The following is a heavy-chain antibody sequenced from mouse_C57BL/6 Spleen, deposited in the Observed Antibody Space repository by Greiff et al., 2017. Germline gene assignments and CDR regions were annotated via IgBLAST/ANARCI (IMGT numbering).Heavy chain of an antibody. CDR2: IYPSDSET. J-gene: IGHJ3*01. D-gene: IGHD1-1*01. CDR3: ARGIPYYYGSSAFAY. V-gene: IGHV1-61*01. CDR1: GYTFTSYW. Sequence: VKLQQPGAELVRPGSSVKLSCKASGYTFTSYWMDWVKQRPGQGLEWIGNIYPSDSETHYNQKFKDKATLTVDKSSSTAYMQLSSLTSEDSAVYYCARGIPYYYGSSAFAYWGQGTLVTVSA.